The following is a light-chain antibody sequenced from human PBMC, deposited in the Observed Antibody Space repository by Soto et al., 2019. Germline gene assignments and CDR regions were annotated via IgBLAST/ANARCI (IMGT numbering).Light chain of an antibody. V-gene: IGLV1-51*01. CDR3: GTWDSSLSAYV. J-gene: IGLJ1*01. CDR2: DNN. Sequence: QSVLTQPPSVSAAPGQKVTISCSGSSSNICNNYVSWYRQLPGTAPKLLIYDNNKRPSGIPDRFSDSKSGTSATLAITGLQTGDEADYYCGTWDSSLSAYVFGTGTKVTVL. CDR1: SSNICNNY.